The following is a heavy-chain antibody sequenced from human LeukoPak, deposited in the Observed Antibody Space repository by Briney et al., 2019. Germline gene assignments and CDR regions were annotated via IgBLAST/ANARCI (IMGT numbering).Heavy chain of an antibody. V-gene: IGHV4-4*07. CDR2: FYNSGST. D-gene: IGHD3-16*01. CDR3: ARVGDYALKD. Sequence: NTSETLSLTCTVSGGSISNYYWSWIRQPAGKGLEWIGRFYNSGSTNCNPSLKSRVTMSVDTSKNQFSLRLSSVTAADTAVYYCARVGDYALKDWGQGTLVTVSS. CDR1: GGSISNYY. J-gene: IGHJ4*02.